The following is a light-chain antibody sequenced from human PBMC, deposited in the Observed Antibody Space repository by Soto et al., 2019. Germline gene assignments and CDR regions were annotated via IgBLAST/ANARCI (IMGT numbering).Light chain of an antibody. J-gene: IGKJ3*01. Sequence: DIQMTQSPSTLSGSVGDRVTITCRASQTISSWLAWYQQKPGKAPKLLIYKASTLKSGVPSRFSGSGSGTDFTLTISSLEPEDFAVYYCQQRSNWPGTFGPGTKVDIK. CDR2: KAS. V-gene: IGKV1-5*03. CDR1: QTISSW. CDR3: QQRSNWPGT.